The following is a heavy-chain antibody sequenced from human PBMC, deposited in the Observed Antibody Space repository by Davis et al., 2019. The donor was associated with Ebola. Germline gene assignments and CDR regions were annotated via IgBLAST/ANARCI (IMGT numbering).Heavy chain of an antibody. J-gene: IGHJ6*03. D-gene: IGHD5-18*01. Sequence: MPGGSLRLSCNVSGGSISNYYWRWIRQSPGKGLEWIGYVNYIGRTSYNPSLKGRVTVSVDTSKNQFSLKLTSVTAADTAVYFCAREVLDTSVVRNQYSYFYYMDVWGKGTTVMVAS. CDR3: AREVLDTSVVRNQYSYFYYMDV. CDR1: GGSISNYY. CDR2: VNYIGRT. V-gene: IGHV4-59*01.